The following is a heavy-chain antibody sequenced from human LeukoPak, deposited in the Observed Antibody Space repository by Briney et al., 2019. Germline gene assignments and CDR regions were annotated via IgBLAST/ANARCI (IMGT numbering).Heavy chain of an antibody. CDR1: GGSISSGGYY. J-gene: IGHJ4*02. D-gene: IGHD3-16*01. CDR2: IYTSGST. CDR3: ARKRKGAYVFDY. V-gene: IGHV4-61*02. Sequence: NPSETLSLTCTVSGGSISSGGYYWSWIRQHPGKGLEWIGRIYTSGSTNYNPSLKSRVTMSVDTSNNQFSLKLSSVTAADTAVYYCARKRKGAYVFDYWGQGTLVTVSS.